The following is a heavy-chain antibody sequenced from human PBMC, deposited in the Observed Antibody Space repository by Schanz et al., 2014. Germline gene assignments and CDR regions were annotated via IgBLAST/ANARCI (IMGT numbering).Heavy chain of an antibody. CDR2: IGVDGTTT. J-gene: IGHJ3*02. CDR3: AKGRFGELSAFDI. V-gene: IGHV3-23*04. Sequence: EVQLVASGGGLVKPGGSLRLSCATSGLTFTSAWMSWVRQAPGKGLEWVSVIGVDGTTTYYADSVKGRFTISRDNSKNTLYLQMNSLRAEDTAVYYCAKGRFGELSAFDIWGQGTMVTVSS. D-gene: IGHD3-10*01. CDR1: GLTFTSAW.